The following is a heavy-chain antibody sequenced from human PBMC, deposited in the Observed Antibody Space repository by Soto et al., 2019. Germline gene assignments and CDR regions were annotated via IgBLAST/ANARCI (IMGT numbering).Heavy chain of an antibody. CDR1: GYIFPSYG. D-gene: IGHD3-10*01. CDR2: ISAYNGNT. CDR3: ARDRAAGFDY. J-gene: IGHJ4*02. V-gene: IGHV1-18*01. Sequence: QVQLVQSGPEVKEPGASVKVSCKASGYIFPSYGISWVRQAPGQGLEWMGWISAYNGNTNYAQKFQGRVTMTTDTATRTAYMELRSVRSDDTAIYYRARDRAAGFDYWGQGTLVTVSS.